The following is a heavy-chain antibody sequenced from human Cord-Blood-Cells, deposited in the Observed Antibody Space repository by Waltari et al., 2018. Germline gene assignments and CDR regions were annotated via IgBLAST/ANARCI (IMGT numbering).Heavy chain of an antibody. CDR1: GLTFSSYA. J-gene: IGHJ4*02. V-gene: IGHV3-30-3*01. CDR2: ISYDGSNK. CDR3: ARRSYYFDY. Sequence: QVQLLASGGDVVQPGGSVRLACAAPGLTFSSYAMHWVRQAPGKGLEWVAVISYDGSNKYYADSVKGRFTISRDNSKNTLYLQMNSLRAEDTAVYYCARRSYYFDYWGQGTLVTVSS.